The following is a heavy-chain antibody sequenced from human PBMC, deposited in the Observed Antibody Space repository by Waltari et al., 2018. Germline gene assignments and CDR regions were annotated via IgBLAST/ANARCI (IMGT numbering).Heavy chain of an antibody. CDR1: GFTFSSYA. CDR2: IYSGGST. D-gene: IGHD6-13*01. V-gene: IGHV3-23*03. Sequence: EVQLLASGGGLVQPGGSLRLSCAASGFTFSSYAMSWVRQAPGKGLEWVSVIYSGGSTYYADSVKGRFTISRDNSKNTLYLQMNSLRAEDTAVYYCAKRSGYSSSWGFDYWGQGTLVTVSS. J-gene: IGHJ4*02. CDR3: AKRSGYSSSWGFDY.